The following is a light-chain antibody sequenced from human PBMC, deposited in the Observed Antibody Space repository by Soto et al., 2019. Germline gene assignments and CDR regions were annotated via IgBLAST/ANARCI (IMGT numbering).Light chain of an antibody. CDR2: GAS. V-gene: IGKV3-20*01. Sequence: EIVLTQSPGTLSLSPGERVTLSCRASQRVTNSYLAWYQQKPGQAPRLLIYGASSRATGLPDRFSGGGSGTDFTLTISTLEPEDFAVYNCQQYGSSPLTFGEGTKVEI. CDR3: QQYGSSPLT. CDR1: QRVTNSY. J-gene: IGKJ1*01.